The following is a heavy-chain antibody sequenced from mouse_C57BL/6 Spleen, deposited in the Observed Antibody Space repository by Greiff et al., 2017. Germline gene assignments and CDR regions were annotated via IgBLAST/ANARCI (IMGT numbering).Heavy chain of an antibody. CDR2: IHPNSGST. V-gene: IGHV1-64*01. CDR3: ARGRLRNYAMDY. D-gene: IGHD2-4*01. Sequence: QVQLQQSGAELVKPGASVKLSCKASGYTFTSSGMHWVKQRPGQGLEWIGMIHPNSGSTNYNEKFKSKATLTVDKSSSTAYMQLSSLTSEDSAVYYCARGRLRNYAMDYWGQGTSVTVSS. CDR1: GYTFTSSG. J-gene: IGHJ4*01.